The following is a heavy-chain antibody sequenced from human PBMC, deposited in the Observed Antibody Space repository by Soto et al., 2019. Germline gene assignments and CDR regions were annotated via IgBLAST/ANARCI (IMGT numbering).Heavy chain of an antibody. D-gene: IGHD2-8*01. V-gene: IGHV1-69*12. CDR3: ARDRVMRGNSYYYGMDV. CDR2: IIPTFASP. CDR1: GGTFSNFA. Sequence: QVQLVQSGAEVKKPGSSVKVSCKASGGTFSNFAISWVRQAPGQGLEWMGAIIPTFASPYYAPRFQGRISITADASTTTAFMEVSSLRSDDTAVYFCARDRVMRGNSYYYGMDVWGQGTTVTVSS. J-gene: IGHJ6*02.